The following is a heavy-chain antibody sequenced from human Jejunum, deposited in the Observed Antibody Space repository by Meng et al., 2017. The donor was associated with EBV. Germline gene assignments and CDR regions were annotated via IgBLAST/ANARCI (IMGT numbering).Heavy chain of an antibody. CDR3: ARREAVPSSNTWDY. J-gene: IGHJ4*02. V-gene: IGHV1-8*01. D-gene: IGHD2-2*01. CDR1: GYTFTSYN. Sequence: QLAQAESELKKPGASVKVSCKGSGYTFTSYNINWLRQATGKGVEWMGWINRNSGNAGYAQKFQRRVTMTKDTSISPAYLELSSQTSEDTAVYYCARREAVPSSNTWDYWGQGTLVTVSS. CDR2: INRNSGNA.